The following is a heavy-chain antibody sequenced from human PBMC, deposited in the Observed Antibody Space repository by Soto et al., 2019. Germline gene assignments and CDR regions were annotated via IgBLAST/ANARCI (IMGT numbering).Heavy chain of an antibody. CDR3: ARVAVAARPRWYNWFDP. CDR2: MNPNSGET. D-gene: IGHD2-15*01. Sequence: QEQLVQSGAEVKKPGASVKVSCKTSGYTFTDYDINWVRQATGQGLEWIGWMNPNSGETGYAQNFQGTVTLTRSASRSTAYLELSSLRSEDTAVYYCARVAVAARPRWYNWFDPWGQGTLVTVSS. J-gene: IGHJ5*02. CDR1: GYTFTDYD. V-gene: IGHV1-8*01.